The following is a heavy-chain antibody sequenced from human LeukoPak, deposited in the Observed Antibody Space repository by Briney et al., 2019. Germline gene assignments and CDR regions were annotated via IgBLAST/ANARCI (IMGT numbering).Heavy chain of an antibody. Sequence: ASVKVSCKASGYTFSGYFVHWVRQAPGQGLEWMGWINPNSGGTNYAQKFQGRVTMTRDTSISTAYMELSRLRSDDTAVYYCARGPKYYDFWSGYRNWFDPWGQGTLVTVSS. CDR3: ARGPKYYDFWSGYRNWFDP. J-gene: IGHJ5*02. V-gene: IGHV1-2*02. D-gene: IGHD3-3*01. CDR2: INPNSGGT. CDR1: GYTFSGYF.